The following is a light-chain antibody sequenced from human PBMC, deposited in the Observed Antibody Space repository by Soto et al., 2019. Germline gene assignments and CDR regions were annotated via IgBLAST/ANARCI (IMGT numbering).Light chain of an antibody. CDR2: EVS. J-gene: IGLJ1*01. CDR1: SSDVGGYNY. CDR3: RSYTSSSTLV. Sequence: QSALTQPASVSGSPGQSITISCTGTSSDVGGYNYVSWYQQHPGKAPKLMIYEVSNRPSGVSNRFSGSKSGNTDSLTISGLQADDEADYYCRSYTSSSTLVFGTGTK. V-gene: IGLV2-14*01.